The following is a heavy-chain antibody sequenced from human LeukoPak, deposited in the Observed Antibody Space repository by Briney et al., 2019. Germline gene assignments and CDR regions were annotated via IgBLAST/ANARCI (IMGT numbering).Heavy chain of an antibody. V-gene: IGHV4-4*07. CDR3: ARGDYGEFDY. CDR2: THSNGNT. D-gene: IGHD4-17*01. J-gene: IGHJ4*02. Sequence: PSETLSLTCTVSDGSISDYYWAWTRQPAGKGLEWIGRTHSNGNTHYNPSLRSRVTISMDTSKNQVSLTMSSVTAADTAVYYCARGDYGEFDYWGQGTLVTVSS. CDR1: DGSISDYY.